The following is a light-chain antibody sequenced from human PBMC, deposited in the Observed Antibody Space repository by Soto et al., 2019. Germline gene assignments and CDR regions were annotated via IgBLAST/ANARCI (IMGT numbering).Light chain of an antibody. CDR2: AAS. CDR1: QSISSY. CDR3: QQSYSTPIT. V-gene: IGKV1-39*01. Sequence: DIQLTQSPSSLSSSLGDRVTLTCRASQSISSYLNWYKQKPGKAPKLLIYAASRLQSGVPSRFSGSGSGTDFTLTISSLKPEDFETYYCQQSYSTPITFGQGTRLEIK. J-gene: IGKJ5*01.